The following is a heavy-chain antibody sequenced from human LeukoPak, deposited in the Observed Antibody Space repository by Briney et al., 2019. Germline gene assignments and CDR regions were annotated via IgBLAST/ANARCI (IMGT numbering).Heavy chain of an antibody. CDR3: ASWGAGGNS. Sequence: GGSLRLSCAASGFTLSTYWMNWVRQVPGKGLDWVANINPDGSGKRYVDSVKGRFTIARDNADNSLSLQMNSRRAEATAVYYCASWGAGGNSWGQGTLVTVSS. CDR1: GFTLSTYW. D-gene: IGHD3-16*01. J-gene: IGHJ4*02. CDR2: INPDGSGK. V-gene: IGHV3-7*01.